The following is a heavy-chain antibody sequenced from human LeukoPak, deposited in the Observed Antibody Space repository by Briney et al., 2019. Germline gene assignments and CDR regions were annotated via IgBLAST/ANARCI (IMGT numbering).Heavy chain of an antibody. V-gene: IGHV1-8*01. Sequence: ASVKVSCKASGYTFTSYDINWVRQATGQGLEWMGWMNPNSGNTGYAQKFQGRVTMTRNTSISTAYMELSSLRSEDTAVYYCARGRCSSTSCYTGLLRPFDYWGQGTLVTVSS. CDR3: ARGRCSSTSCYTGLLRPFDY. J-gene: IGHJ4*02. CDR2: MNPNSGNT. CDR1: GYTFTSYD. D-gene: IGHD2-2*02.